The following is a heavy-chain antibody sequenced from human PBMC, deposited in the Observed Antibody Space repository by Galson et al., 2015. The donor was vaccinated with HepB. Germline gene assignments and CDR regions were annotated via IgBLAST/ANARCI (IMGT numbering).Heavy chain of an antibody. V-gene: IGHV1-3*01. CDR1: GYTFTSYA. CDR3: ARDKILGCSGGSCSAFDL. Sequence: SVKVSCKASGYTFTSYAMHWVRQAPGQRLEWMGWINAGNGNTKYSQKFQGRVTITRDTSASTAYMELSSLRSEDTAVYYCARDKILGCSGGSCSAFDLWGQGTLVTVSS. CDR2: INAGNGNT. D-gene: IGHD2-15*01. J-gene: IGHJ4*02.